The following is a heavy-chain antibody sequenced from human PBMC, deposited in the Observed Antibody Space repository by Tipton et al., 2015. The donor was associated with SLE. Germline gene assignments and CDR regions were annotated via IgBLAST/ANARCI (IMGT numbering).Heavy chain of an antibody. V-gene: IGHV3-30*02. CDR2: IRYDGSNK. CDR3: AKAISSTSWKGWFDP. Sequence: GSLRLSCAASGFSFSSYGMHWVRQAPGKGLEWVAFIRYDGSNKYYADSVKGRFTISRDNSKNTLYLQMNSLRAEDTAVYYCAKAISSTSWKGWFDPWGQGTLVTVSS. CDR1: GFSFSSYG. D-gene: IGHD2-2*01. J-gene: IGHJ5*02.